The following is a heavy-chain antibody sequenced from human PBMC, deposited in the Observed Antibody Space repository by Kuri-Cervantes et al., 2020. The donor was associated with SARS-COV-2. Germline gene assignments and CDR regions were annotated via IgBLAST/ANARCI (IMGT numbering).Heavy chain of an antibody. V-gene: IGHV1-46*01. CDR1: GYTFTTYS. CDR3: ARPVGASLRTDV. Sequence: ASVKVSCKAFGYTFTTYSLYWVRQAPGQGLEWMGIINPSGGNTTYAQKFQGRVTMTRDTSTSTVYMELSSLGSEDTAVYYCARPVGASLRTDVWGQGTLVTVSS. CDR2: INPSGGNT. J-gene: IGHJ4*02. D-gene: IGHD1-26*01.